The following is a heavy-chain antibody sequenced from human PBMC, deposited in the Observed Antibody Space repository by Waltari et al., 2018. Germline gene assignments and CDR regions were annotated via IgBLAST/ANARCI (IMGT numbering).Heavy chain of an antibody. CDR3: ARGRPPFRFIPGWFDP. V-gene: IGHV1-3*01. J-gene: IGHJ5*02. D-gene: IGHD2-21*01. Sequence: QVLLVQSGTEVKKPGASMKISCKDSGYTFTTYLSHWLRQAPGQGPEWMGWSNAENDNTRYSQKFQGRVTITKDTVASTVYLELTNLRSEDTAVYYCARGRPPFRFIPGWFDPWGQGTLVTVSS. CDR2: SNAENDNT. CDR1: GYTFTTYL.